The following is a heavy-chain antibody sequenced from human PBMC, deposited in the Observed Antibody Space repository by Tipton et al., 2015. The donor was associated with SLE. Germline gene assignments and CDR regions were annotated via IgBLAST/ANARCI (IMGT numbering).Heavy chain of an antibody. CDR2: IYTSGST. Sequence: TLSLTCTVSGGSISSGGYYWSWIRQPAGKGLEWIGRIYTSGSTNYNPSLKSRVTISVDTSKNQFSLKLSSVTAADTAVYYCAREVGATFFDYWGQGTLVTVSS. CDR1: GGSISSGGYY. D-gene: IGHD1-26*01. V-gene: IGHV4-61*02. J-gene: IGHJ4*02. CDR3: AREVGATFFDY.